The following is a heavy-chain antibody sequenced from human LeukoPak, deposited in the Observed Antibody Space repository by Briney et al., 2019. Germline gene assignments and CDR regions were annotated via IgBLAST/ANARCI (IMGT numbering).Heavy chain of an antibody. CDR1: GFTFSNYW. CDR3: TRDLGGTSWGEWNY. V-gene: IGHV3-74*01. Sequence: GGSLRLSCAASGFTFSNYWMHWVRHAPGKGLVWVSRINSDGSATNYADSVKGRFTISRDNAKNTLYLQMSSLRAEDTAVYYCTRDLGGTSWGEWNYWGQGTLVTVSS. D-gene: IGHD3-16*01. J-gene: IGHJ4*02. CDR2: INSDGSAT.